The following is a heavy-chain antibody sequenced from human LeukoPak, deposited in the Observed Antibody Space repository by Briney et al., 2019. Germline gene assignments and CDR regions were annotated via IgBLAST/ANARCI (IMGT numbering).Heavy chain of an antibody. J-gene: IGHJ4*02. CDR1: GFTFSSYA. CDR2: ILYDGSNK. V-gene: IGHV3-30*04. D-gene: IGHD3-22*01. Sequence: GGSLRLSCAASGFTFSSYAMHWVRQAPGKGLEWVANILYDGSNKYYADSAKGRFTISRDNAKNSLYLQMNSLRAEDTAVYYCARDFHVRNYDIGGYSYWGQGTLVTVSS. CDR3: ARDFHVRNYDIGGYSY.